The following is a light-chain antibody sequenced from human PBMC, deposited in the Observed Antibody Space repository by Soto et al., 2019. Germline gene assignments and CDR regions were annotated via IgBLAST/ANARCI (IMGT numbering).Light chain of an antibody. J-gene: IGLJ1*01. V-gene: IGLV1-40*01. CDR3: QSYDSSLSADV. Sequence: QSVLTQPPSVSGAPGQRVTISCTGSSSNIGAGYDVHWYQQLPGTAPKLIYANNNRPSGVPDRFSGSKSGTSASLAITGLQAEDEADYYCQSYDSSLSADVFGTGTKLTVL. CDR2: ANN. CDR1: SSNIGAGYD.